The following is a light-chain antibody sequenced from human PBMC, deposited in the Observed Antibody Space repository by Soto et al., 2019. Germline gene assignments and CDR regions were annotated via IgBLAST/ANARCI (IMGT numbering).Light chain of an antibody. CDR2: GAS. CDR3: HRYGSSPRFT. V-gene: IGKV3-20*01. Sequence: EIVLTQSPGTLSLSPGERATLSCRASQSVSSSYLAWYQHKPGQAPRLLIYGASNRATGIPDRFSGSGSGTDFTLTISRLEPEDLAVYYCHRYGSSPRFTFGPGTKVDIK. CDR1: QSVSSSY. J-gene: IGKJ3*01.